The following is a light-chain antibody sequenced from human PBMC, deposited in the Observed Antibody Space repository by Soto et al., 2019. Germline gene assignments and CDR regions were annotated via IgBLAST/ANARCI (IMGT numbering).Light chain of an antibody. J-gene: IGLJ3*02. Sequence: QSALAQSRSVSGSRGQSVTMSCTGTSSDVSWYQHHPGKAPKLMIYDVYKRPSGVPDRFSGSKSGNTASLTISGLQAEDEADFYCSSYAGGHVWVFGGGTKLTVL. CDR1: SSDV. V-gene: IGLV2-11*01. CDR3: SSYAGGHVWV. CDR2: DVY.